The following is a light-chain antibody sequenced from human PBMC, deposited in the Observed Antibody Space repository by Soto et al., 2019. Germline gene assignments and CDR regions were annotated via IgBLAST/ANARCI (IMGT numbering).Light chain of an antibody. V-gene: IGLV2-14*03. CDR2: YVS. CDR1: SSDVGGYSY. Sequence: QSVLTQPASVSGSPGQSITISCTGTSSDVGGYSYVSWYQQHPGKAPKLMIYYVSNRPSGVSNRFSGSKSGNTASLTISGLQDEDEADYYCSSYTSSSTLVVFGGGTKLTVL. CDR3: SSYTSSSTLVV. J-gene: IGLJ2*01.